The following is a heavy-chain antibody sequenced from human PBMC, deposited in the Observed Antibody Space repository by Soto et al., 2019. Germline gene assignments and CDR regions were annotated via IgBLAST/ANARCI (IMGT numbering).Heavy chain of an antibody. J-gene: IGHJ6*02. CDR2: IITIFGTA. Sequence: GASVKVSCKASGGTFSSYAISWVRQAPGQGLEWMGGIITIFGTANYAQKFQGRVTIIADESTSTAYMELSSLRSEDTAVYYCARVIAAAGTIDVWGQGTTVTVSS. D-gene: IGHD6-13*01. CDR1: GGTFSSYA. CDR3: ARVIAAAGTIDV. V-gene: IGHV1-69*13.